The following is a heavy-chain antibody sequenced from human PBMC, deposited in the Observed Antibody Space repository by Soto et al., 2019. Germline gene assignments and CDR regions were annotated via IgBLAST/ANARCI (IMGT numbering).Heavy chain of an antibody. CDR3: ARGIGYCSSINCYSSRRLRFDS. D-gene: IGHD2-2*01. CDR2: VNHSGTT. CDR1: GGSFSGYY. Sequence: QVQLQQWGAGLLKPSETLSLTCAVYGGSFSGYYWTWIRQSPEKGLEWIGEVNHSGTTYYNPSSKTRVTISVHTPKNQFSLKMSSVTAADTAVYYCARGIGYCSSINCYSSRRLRFDSWGKGTLVTVSS. J-gene: IGHJ4*02. V-gene: IGHV4-34*01.